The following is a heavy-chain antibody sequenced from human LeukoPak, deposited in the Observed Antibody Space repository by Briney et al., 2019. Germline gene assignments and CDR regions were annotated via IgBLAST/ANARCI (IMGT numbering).Heavy chain of an antibody. J-gene: IGHJ4*02. V-gene: IGHV4-61*02. D-gene: IGHD1-26*01. CDR1: GGSISSGSYY. CDR2: IYTSGTT. Sequence: SQTLSLTCSVSGGSISSGSYYWNWIRQPAGKGLDWIGRIYTSGTTNYNPSLKSRVSISMDTSKNQFSLKLSSLTAADTAVYYCAGGWELQTFDFWGQGPLVTVSS. CDR3: AGGWELQTFDF.